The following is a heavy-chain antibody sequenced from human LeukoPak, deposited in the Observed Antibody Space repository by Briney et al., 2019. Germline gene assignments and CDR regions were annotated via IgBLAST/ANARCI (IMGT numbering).Heavy chain of an antibody. D-gene: IGHD7-27*01. V-gene: IGHV4-31*03. CDR2: VYYSGST. Sequence: PSETLSLTCTVSGGSISSGGYYWSWIRQHPGKGLEWIGYVYYSGSTYYDPSLKSRVTISVDTSKNQFSLKLSSVTAADTAVYYCARAGSGYYFDFWGQGTLVTVSS. CDR1: GGSISSGGYY. J-gene: IGHJ4*02. CDR3: ARAGSGYYFDF.